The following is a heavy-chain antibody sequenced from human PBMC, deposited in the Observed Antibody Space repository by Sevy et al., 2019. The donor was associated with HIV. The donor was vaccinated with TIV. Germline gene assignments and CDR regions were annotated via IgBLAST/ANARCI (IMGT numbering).Heavy chain of an antibody. CDR1: GFTFSSYA. CDR2: ISGSGGST. J-gene: IGHJ6*03. D-gene: IGHD5-18*01. Sequence: GGSLRLSCAAAGFTFSSYAMSWVRQAPGKGLEWVSAISGSGGSTYYADSVKGRFIISRDNFKNMLYLQMNRLRAEDTVVYYCAKSGYSYGYDYYYYMDVWGKGTTVTVSS. V-gene: IGHV3-23*01. CDR3: AKSGYSYGYDYYYYMDV.